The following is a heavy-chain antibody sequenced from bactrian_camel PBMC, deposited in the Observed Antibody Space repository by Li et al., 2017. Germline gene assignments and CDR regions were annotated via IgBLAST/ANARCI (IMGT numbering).Heavy chain of an antibody. CDR1: GTIKNRDGRNC. CDR3: AADAIPRAACAKVAGTGYFKY. CDR2: IDNAGNP. Sequence: HVQLVESGGGSVQAGGSLRLSCQVSGTIKNRDGRNCTAWFRQAPGKEREGLVAIDNAGNPGYGEFMKGHTKISRDVAKNTLYLEMNNLKPEDTATYYCAADAIPRAACAKVAGTGYFKYWGQGTQVTVS. D-gene: IGHD6*01. V-gene: IGHV3S53*01. J-gene: IGHJ4*01.